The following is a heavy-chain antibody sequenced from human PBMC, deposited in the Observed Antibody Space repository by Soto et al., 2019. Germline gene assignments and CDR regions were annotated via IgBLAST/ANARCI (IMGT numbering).Heavy chain of an antibody. J-gene: IGHJ6*02. CDR2: ISYDGSNK. Sequence: GGSLRLSCAASGFTFSSYGMHWVRQAPGKGLEWVAVISYDGSNKYYADSVKGRFTISRDNSKNTLYLQMNSLRAEDTAVYYCAKDLFVVVPAAMSGPYYYYGMDVWGQGTTVTVSS. D-gene: IGHD2-2*01. V-gene: IGHV3-30*18. CDR1: GFTFSSYG. CDR3: AKDLFVVVPAAMSGPYYYYGMDV.